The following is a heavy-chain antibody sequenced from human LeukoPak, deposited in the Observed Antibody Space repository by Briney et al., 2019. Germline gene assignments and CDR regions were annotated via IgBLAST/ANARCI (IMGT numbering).Heavy chain of an antibody. D-gene: IGHD6-19*01. Sequence: LQGRVTMTTDTSTSTAYMELRSLRSDDTAVYYCARENSSGWKKFDYWGQGTLVTVSS. J-gene: IGHJ4*02. V-gene: IGHV1-18*01. CDR3: ARENSSGWKKFDY.